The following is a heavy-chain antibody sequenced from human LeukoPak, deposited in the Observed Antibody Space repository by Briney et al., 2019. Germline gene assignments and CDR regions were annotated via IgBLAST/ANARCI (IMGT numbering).Heavy chain of an antibody. CDR3: ARDVLAAGATGTFDI. CDR1: TFTFSNYW. Sequence: GGSLRLSCAASTFTFSNYWMSWVRQAPGKGLEWVANIKQDGSEKYYVDSVKGRFTISRDNAKASLYLQMNSLRAEDTAVYYCARDVLAAGATGTFDIWGQGTMVTVSS. V-gene: IGHV3-7*03. CDR2: IKQDGSEK. J-gene: IGHJ3*02. D-gene: IGHD1-14*01.